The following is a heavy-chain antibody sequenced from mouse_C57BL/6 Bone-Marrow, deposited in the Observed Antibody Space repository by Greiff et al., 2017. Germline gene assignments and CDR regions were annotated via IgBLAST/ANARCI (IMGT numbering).Heavy chain of an antibody. CDR2: IYPGSGST. V-gene: IGHV1-55*01. J-gene: IGHJ3*01. CDR1: GYTFTSYW. D-gene: IGHD2-4*01. CDR3: ARRRNYDYDGVAY. Sequence: VQLQQPGAELVKPGASVKMSCKASGYTFTSYWITWVKQRPGQGLEWIGDIYPGSGSTNYNEKFKSKATLTVDTSSSTAYMQLSSLTSEDSAVYYCARRRNYDYDGVAYWGQGTLVTVSA.